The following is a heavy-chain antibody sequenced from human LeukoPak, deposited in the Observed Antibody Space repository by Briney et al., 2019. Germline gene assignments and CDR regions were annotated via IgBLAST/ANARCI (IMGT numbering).Heavy chain of an antibody. CDR3: ARGPDMILGLGGASLDH. Sequence: SETLSLTCAVSGGSFTDHYWTWIRQPPGKGLEWIGEISPSGSAYYNPSLKSRVAISVDTSKNQFSLTVISVTAADTAVYFCARGPDMILGLGGASLDHWGQGNLVTVSS. J-gene: IGHJ4*02. V-gene: IGHV4-34*01. D-gene: IGHD3/OR15-3a*01. CDR2: ISPSGSA. CDR1: GGSFTDHY.